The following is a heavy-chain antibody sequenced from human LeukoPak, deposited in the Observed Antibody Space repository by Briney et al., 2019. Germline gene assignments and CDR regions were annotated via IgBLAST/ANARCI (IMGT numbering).Heavy chain of an antibody. CDR2: IIPIFGTA. Sequence: SVKVSCKASGGTFISYAISWVRQAPGQGLEWMGGIIPIFGTANYAQRFQGRVTITADESTSTAYMELSSLRSEDTAVYYCAGVIVVVVAARDYYYGMDVWGQGTTVTVSS. CDR1: GGTFISYA. CDR3: AGVIVVVVAARDYYYGMDV. J-gene: IGHJ6*02. D-gene: IGHD2-15*01. V-gene: IGHV1-69*13.